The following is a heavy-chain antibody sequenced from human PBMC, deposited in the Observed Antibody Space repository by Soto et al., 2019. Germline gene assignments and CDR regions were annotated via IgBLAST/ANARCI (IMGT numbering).Heavy chain of an antibody. V-gene: IGHV1-58*01. CDR2: IVVGSGST. J-gene: IGHJ6*02. CDR3: AAETPVVAATEIHYYGMDV. CDR1: GFTFTSSA. Sequence: ASVKVSCKASGFTFTSSAVQWVRQARGQRLEWIGWIVVGSGSTNYAQKFQERVTITRDMSTSTAYMELSSLRSEDTAVYYCAAETPVVAATEIHYYGMDVWGQGTTVTVSS. D-gene: IGHD2-15*01.